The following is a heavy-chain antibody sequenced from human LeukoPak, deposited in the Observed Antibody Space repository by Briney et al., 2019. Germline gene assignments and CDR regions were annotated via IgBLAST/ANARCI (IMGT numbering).Heavy chain of an antibody. CDR2: INPNSGGT. J-gene: IGHJ4*02. D-gene: IGHD3-22*01. Sequence: GASVKVSCKASGYTFTGYYMHWVRQAPGQGLEWMGRINPNSGGTNYAQKFQGRVTMTRDTSISTAYMELSRLRSDDTAVYYCARERLPLYHYDSSGYRLFDYWGQGTLITVSS. CDR3: ARERLPLYHYDSSGYRLFDY. CDR1: GYTFTGYY. V-gene: IGHV1-2*06.